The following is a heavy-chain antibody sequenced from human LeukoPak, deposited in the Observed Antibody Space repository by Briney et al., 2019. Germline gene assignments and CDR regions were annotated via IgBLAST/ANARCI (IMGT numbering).Heavy chain of an antibody. D-gene: IGHD1-26*01. Sequence: PGGSLRLSCVASGFTFSRYWMTWVRQTPEKGLEWVANIKPDGTEQYYVESVRGRFTISRDNAKNSLYLQMNSLRAEDTAVYYCARAPSGSYHGHWGQGTLVTVSS. J-gene: IGHJ4*02. CDR3: ARAPSGSYHGH. CDR1: GFTFSRYW. V-gene: IGHV3-7*01. CDR2: IKPDGTEQ.